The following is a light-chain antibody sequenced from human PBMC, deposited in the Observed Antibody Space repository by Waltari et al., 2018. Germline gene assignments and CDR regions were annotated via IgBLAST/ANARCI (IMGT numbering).Light chain of an antibody. Sequence: QTVVTQEPSLSVSPGGTVTLTCALRSGSLPTPFYAPWYQQTPCQAPRTLVYKANARSSGVPDRFSGSILGNTAALTITGAQADDESDYYCALYMGSGIWVFGGGTRLTVL. CDR3: ALYMGSGIWV. CDR1: SGSLPTPFY. J-gene: IGLJ3*02. CDR2: KAN. V-gene: IGLV8-61*01.